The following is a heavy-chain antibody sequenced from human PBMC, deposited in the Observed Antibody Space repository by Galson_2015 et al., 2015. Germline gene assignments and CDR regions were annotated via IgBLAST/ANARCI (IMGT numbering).Heavy chain of an antibody. D-gene: IGHD3-22*01. CDR2: INSDGNNK. J-gene: IGHJ4*02. V-gene: IGHV3-74*01. CDR3: ARVGDYYDSSGELDY. Sequence: LRLSCAASGFPFSSDWMHWVRQAPGKGLVWISRINSDGNNKYYADSVKGRFTISRDTSKNTLYMQMNSLRTDDTAVYYCARVGDYYDSSGELDYWGQGTLVTVSS. CDR1: GFPFSSDW.